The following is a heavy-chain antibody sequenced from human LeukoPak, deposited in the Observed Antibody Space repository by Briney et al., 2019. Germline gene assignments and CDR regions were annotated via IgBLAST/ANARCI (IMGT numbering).Heavy chain of an antibody. CDR1: GYTFTGYF. V-gene: IGHV1-2*02. J-gene: IGHJ4*02. CDR2: INPNSGGT. Sequence: ASVKVSCKASGYTFTGYFMHWVRQAPGQGLEWVGWINPNSGGTNYAQKFQDRVTMTRDTSISTAYMELSRLTSDDTAVYYCARDGHGGNSFDFWGQGTLVTVSS. CDR3: ARDGHGGNSFDF. D-gene: IGHD4-23*01.